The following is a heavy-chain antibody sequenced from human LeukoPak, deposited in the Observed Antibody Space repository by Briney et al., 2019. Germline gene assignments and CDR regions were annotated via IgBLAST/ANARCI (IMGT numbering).Heavy chain of an antibody. J-gene: IGHJ4*02. CDR2: IYDSGST. CDR3: ARPGVAGRPSDFDY. Sequence: SETLSLTCTVSGGSISSYYWSWIRQPPGKGLEWIGYIYDSGSTNYNPSLKSRVTISVDTSKNQLSLKLSSVTAADTAVYYCARPGVAGRPSDFDYWGQGTLVTVSS. D-gene: IGHD6-6*01. CDR1: GGSISSYY. V-gene: IGHV4-59*12.